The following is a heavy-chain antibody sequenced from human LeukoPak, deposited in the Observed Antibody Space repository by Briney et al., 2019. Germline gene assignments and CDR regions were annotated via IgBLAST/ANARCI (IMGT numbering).Heavy chain of an antibody. Sequence: PGGSLRLSCAASGNYWMHWVRQVPGKGLVWVSHINSDGSWTSYADSVKGRFTISKDNAKNTVYLQMNSLRAEDTAVYYCARDKSVYYDTSGSRFDYWGQGTLVTVSS. V-gene: IGHV3-74*01. CDR3: ARDKSVYYDTSGSRFDY. CDR2: INSDGSWT. J-gene: IGHJ4*02. CDR1: GNYW. D-gene: IGHD3-22*01.